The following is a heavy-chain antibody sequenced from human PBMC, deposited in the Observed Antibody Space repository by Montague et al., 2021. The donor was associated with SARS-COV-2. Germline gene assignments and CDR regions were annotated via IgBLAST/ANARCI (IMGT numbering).Heavy chain of an antibody. Sequence: SETLSLTCTVSGGSISSSSYYWGWIRQPPGKGLEWIGSIYYSGSIYYNPSLKSRVTISVDTSKNQFSLKLSSVTAADTAVYYCASQTLGITIFGVVNGRWFDPWGQGTLVTVSS. CDR3: ASQTLGITIFGVVNGRWFDP. V-gene: IGHV4-39*01. CDR2: IYYSGSI. D-gene: IGHD3-3*01. J-gene: IGHJ5*02. CDR1: GGSISSSSYY.